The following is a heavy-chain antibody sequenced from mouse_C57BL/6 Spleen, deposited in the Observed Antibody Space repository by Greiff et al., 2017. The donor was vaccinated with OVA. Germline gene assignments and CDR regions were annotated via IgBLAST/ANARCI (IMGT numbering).Heavy chain of an antibody. V-gene: IGHV5-4*01. Sequence: EVQVVESGGGLVKPGGSLKLSCAASGFTFSSYAMSWVRQTPEKRLEWVATISDGGSYTDYPDNVKGRFTISRDNANNNLYLQMSHLKSEDTAMYYCESQYYGSLDYWGQGTTLTVSS. CDR1: GFTFSSYA. J-gene: IGHJ2*01. D-gene: IGHD1-1*01. CDR3: ESQYYGSLDY. CDR2: ISDGGSYT.